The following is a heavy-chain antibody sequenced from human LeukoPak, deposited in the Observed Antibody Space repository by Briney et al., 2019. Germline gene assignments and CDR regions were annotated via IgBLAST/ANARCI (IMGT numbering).Heavy chain of an antibody. Sequence: SETLSLTCTVSGDSISSGSYYWSWIRQPAGKGLEWIGRIYTSGSTNYNPSLKSRVTISVDTSKNQFSLKLSSVTAADTAVYYCAREYYDFWSRCRYFDYWGQGTLVTVSS. J-gene: IGHJ4*02. CDR1: GDSISSGSYY. V-gene: IGHV4-61*02. CDR3: AREYYDFWSRCRYFDY. CDR2: IYTSGST. D-gene: IGHD3-3*01.